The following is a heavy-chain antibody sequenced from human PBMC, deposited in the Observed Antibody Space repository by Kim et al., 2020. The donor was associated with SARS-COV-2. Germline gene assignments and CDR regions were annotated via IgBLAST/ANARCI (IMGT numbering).Heavy chain of an antibody. D-gene: IGHD5-12*01. CDR3: AKELVENSGSLLYFDF. V-gene: IGHV3-23*01. J-gene: IGHJ4*02. Sequence: SVKGRFTTSRDNSKSILYLQMNSLRAEDTAIYYCAKELVENSGSLLYFDFWGQGTLVTVSS.